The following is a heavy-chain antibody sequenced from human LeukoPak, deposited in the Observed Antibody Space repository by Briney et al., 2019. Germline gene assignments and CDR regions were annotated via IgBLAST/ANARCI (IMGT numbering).Heavy chain of an antibody. CDR3: ARANYDSSGYRRYYNYYGMDV. Sequence: SETLSLTCTGLGDSINSRGYIWVWIRQPPGKGLEWIGEINHSGGTNYNPSLKSPVAISGDTSKSQFSLKLSSVTAADTAVYYCARANYDSSGYRRYYNYYGMDVWGQGTTVTVSS. J-gene: IGHJ6*01. D-gene: IGHD3-22*01. CDR1: GDSINSRGYI. CDR2: INHSGGT. V-gene: IGHV4-39*07.